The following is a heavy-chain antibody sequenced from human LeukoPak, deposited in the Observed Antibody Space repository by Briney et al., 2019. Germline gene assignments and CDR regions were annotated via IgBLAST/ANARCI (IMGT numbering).Heavy chain of an antibody. D-gene: IGHD2-15*01. J-gene: IGHJ4*02. V-gene: IGHV3-74*01. CDR3: ARAGYYRFDY. Sequence: GGSLRLSCAASGFTFDDYAMHWVRQAPGKGLEWVSRINSDGTTINYADSVKGRFTVSRDNAKNTLYLQMNSLRAEDTAVYYCARAGYYRFDYWGQGTLVTVSS. CDR1: GFTFDDYA. CDR2: INSDGTTI.